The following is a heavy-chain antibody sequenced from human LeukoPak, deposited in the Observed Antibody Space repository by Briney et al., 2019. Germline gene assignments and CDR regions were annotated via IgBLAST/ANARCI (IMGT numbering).Heavy chain of an antibody. CDR2: INHSGST. Sequence: PSETLSLTCAVYGGSFSGYYWSWIRQPPGKGLEWIGEINHSGSTNYNPSLKSRVTISVDTSKNQFSLKLSSVTAADTAVYYCARSALLNYYYYGMDVWGQGTTVTVSS. CDR1: GGSFSGYY. CDR3: ARSALLNYYYYGMDV. D-gene: IGHD1-26*01. V-gene: IGHV4-34*01. J-gene: IGHJ6*02.